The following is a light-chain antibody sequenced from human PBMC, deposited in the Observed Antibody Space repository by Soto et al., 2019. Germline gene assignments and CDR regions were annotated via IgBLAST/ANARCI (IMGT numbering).Light chain of an antibody. J-gene: IGKJ1*01. CDR2: RAS. CDR1: QSVNSN. CDR3: QQYNNWPRT. Sequence: EIVMTQSPATLSVSTGERATLSCRASQSVNSNLAWYQQKPGQAPRLLIYRASTRATGIPARFSGSGSGTDFTLTISGLQSEDFAVYYCQQYNNWPRTFGQGTKVDIK. V-gene: IGKV3-15*01.